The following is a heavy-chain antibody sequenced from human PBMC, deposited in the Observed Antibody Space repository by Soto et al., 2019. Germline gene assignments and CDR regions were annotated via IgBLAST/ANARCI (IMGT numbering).Heavy chain of an antibody. CDR2: INPNSGGT. Sequence: GASVKVSCKASGYTFTGYYMHWVRQAPGQGLEWMGWINPNSGGTNYAQKFQGRVTMTRDTSISTAYMELSRLRSDDTAVCYCARGNWNYVGEGWFDPWGQGTLVTVSS. D-gene: IGHD1-7*01. J-gene: IGHJ5*02. CDR3: ARGNWNYVGEGWFDP. CDR1: GYTFTGYY. V-gene: IGHV1-2*02.